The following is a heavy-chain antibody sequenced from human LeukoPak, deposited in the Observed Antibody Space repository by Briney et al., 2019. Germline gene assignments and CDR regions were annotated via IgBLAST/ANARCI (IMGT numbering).Heavy chain of an antibody. CDR3: ARSKQRDGYYGMDV. D-gene: IGHD6-25*01. Sequence: GGCLRLSCAASGCTFSSYSMTWVRQAPGKGLEWVSSISSSSSYIYYADSVKGRFTISRDNAKNSLYLQMNSLRAEDTAVYYCARSKQRDGYYGMDVWGQGTTVTVSS. V-gene: IGHV3-21*01. CDR1: GCTFSSYS. J-gene: IGHJ6*02. CDR2: ISSSSSYI.